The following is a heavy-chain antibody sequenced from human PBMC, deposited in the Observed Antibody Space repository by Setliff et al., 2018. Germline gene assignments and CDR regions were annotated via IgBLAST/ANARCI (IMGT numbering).Heavy chain of an antibody. J-gene: IGHJ5*02. V-gene: IGHV4-61*01. CDR1: GGSINSGSYY. CDR2: IYTSGTA. Sequence: SETLSLTCTVSGGSINSGSYYWTWIRQPPGKGLEWIGYIYTSGTAIYNPSLRSRVTISVDMSKNQFSLKLSFVTAADTAVYYCARAPQYTNYWYALSWFDPWGQGTLVTVSS. D-gene: IGHD2-8*02. CDR3: ARAPQYTNYWYALSWFDP.